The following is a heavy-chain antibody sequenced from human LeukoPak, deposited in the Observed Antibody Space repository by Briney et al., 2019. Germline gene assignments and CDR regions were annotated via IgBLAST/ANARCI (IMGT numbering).Heavy chain of an antibody. CDR1: GFTFSSYG. J-gene: IGHJ4*02. D-gene: IGHD7-27*01. CDR3: AGYLTGDPQAFDY. V-gene: IGHV3-30*02. Sequence: PGGSLKLSCAASGFTFSSYGMHWVRQAPGKGLEWVAFIRNDGSNKYYADSVKGRFTISRDNSKNTLYLQMNSLRAEDTAVYYCAGYLTGDPQAFDYWGQGTLVTVSS. CDR2: IRNDGSNK.